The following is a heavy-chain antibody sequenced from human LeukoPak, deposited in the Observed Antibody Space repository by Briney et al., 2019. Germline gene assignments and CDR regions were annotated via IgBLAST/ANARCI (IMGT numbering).Heavy chain of an antibody. J-gene: IGHJ4*02. CDR3: ARGTVQMGMGERFFDF. Sequence: PSETLSLTCTVSGGSINTYYWTWIRLSPGKGLDWIGYIYYSGTTNYNPSLKSRVSMSVDTSRNQFSLRLSSVTAADTAIYYCARGTVQMGMGERFFDFWGQGTLVTVSS. D-gene: IGHD3-16*01. V-gene: IGHV4-59*01. CDR1: GGSINTYY. CDR2: IYYSGTT.